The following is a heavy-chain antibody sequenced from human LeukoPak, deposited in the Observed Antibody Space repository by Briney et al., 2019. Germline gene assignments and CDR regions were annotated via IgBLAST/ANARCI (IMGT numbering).Heavy chain of an antibody. D-gene: IGHD3-10*01. CDR1: GRSISSGGYS. Sequence: PSETLSLTCAVYGRSISSGGYSWSWIRQPPGKGLEWIGYIYHSGSTYYNPSLKSRVTISVDRSKNQFSLKLSSVTAADTAVYYCARESGSYSGWFDPWGQGTLVTVSA. CDR2: IYHSGST. CDR3: ARESGSYSGWFDP. J-gene: IGHJ5*02. V-gene: IGHV4-30-2*01.